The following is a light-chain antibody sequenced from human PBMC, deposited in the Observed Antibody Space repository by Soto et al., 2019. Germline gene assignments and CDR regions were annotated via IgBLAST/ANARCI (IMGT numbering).Light chain of an antibody. CDR2: GAS. CDR1: QSVSSSY. V-gene: IGKV3-20*01. Sequence: EIVLTQSPGTLSLSPGERATLSCRASQSVSSSYLAWYQQKPGQAPRLLISGASSRATGIPDRFSGSGSGTDFTLTISSLQPEDFAVYYCQQYGSSPRTFGQGTKVDIK. J-gene: IGKJ1*01. CDR3: QQYGSSPRT.